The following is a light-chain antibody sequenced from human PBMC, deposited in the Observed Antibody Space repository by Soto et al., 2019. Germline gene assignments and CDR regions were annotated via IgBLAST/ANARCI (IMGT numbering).Light chain of an antibody. CDR1: SSDVGGYNY. Sequence: QSVLTQPASVSGSPGQSITISCTGTSSDVGGYNYVSWYQQHPGKAPKLLIYGDNNRPSGVPDRFSGSKSGTSASLAITGLQAEDEADYYCHSYDSSLSGSVFGGGTKLTVL. CDR2: GDN. V-gene: IGLV2-14*01. J-gene: IGLJ3*02. CDR3: HSYDSSLSGSV.